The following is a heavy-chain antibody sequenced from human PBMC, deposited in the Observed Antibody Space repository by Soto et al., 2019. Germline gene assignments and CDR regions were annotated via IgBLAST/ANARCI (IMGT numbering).Heavy chain of an antibody. CDR2: INAGNGNT. J-gene: IGHJ5*02. Sequence: ASVKVSCTASGYTLTSYAMHWVRQAPGQRLEWMGWINAGNGNTKYSQKFQGRVTITRDTSASTAYMELSSLRSEDTAVYYCARSRTYYYDSSGFDPWGQGTPVTVSS. CDR1: GYTLTSYA. CDR3: ARSRTYYYDSSGFDP. V-gene: IGHV1-3*01. D-gene: IGHD3-22*01.